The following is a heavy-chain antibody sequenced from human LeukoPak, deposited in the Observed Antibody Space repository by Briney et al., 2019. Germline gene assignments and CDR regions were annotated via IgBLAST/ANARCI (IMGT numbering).Heavy chain of an antibody. CDR1: GFTFSSYE. CDR2: ISSSGSTI. J-gene: IGHJ4*02. D-gene: IGHD3-3*01. CDR3: ARGYDFWSGSSEKPYDY. Sequence: GGSLRLSCAASGFTFSSYEMNWVRQAPGKGLEWVSYISSSGSTIYYADSVKGRFTISRDNAKNSLYLQMNSLRAEDTAVYYCARGYDFWSGSSEKPYDYWGQGTLVTVSS. V-gene: IGHV3-48*03.